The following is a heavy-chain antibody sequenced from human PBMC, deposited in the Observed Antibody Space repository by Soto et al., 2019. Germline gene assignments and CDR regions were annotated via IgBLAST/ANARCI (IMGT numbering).Heavy chain of an antibody. Sequence: SETLSLTCTVSGGSISSSSYYWGWIRQPPGKGLEWIGSIYYSGSTYYNPSLKSRVTISVDTSKNQFSLKLSSVTAADTAVYYCARHFLDVLLWFGDSSWFDPWGQGTLVTVSS. D-gene: IGHD3-10*01. CDR2: IYYSGST. CDR3: ARHFLDVLLWFGDSSWFDP. V-gene: IGHV4-39*01. J-gene: IGHJ5*02. CDR1: GGSISSSSYY.